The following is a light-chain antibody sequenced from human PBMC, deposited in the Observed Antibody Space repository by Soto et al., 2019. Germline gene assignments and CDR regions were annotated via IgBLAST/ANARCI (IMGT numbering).Light chain of an antibody. Sequence: EIVLTQSPGTLSLSPGERATLSCRASQSVASNYLGWYQQKPGQAPRVLIFDASIRATGIPDRFSASGSGSDFTLTINSLQSEDFAVYYCQPYNNWPLTFGGGTKVDIK. CDR3: QPYNNWPLT. J-gene: IGKJ4*01. CDR1: QSVASNY. V-gene: IGKV3D-20*02. CDR2: DAS.